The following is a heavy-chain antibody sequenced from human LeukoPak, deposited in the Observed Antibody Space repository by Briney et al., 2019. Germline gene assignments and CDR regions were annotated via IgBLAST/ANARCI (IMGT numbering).Heavy chain of an antibody. CDR1: GFTFSSYG. D-gene: IGHD2-2*01. Sequence: PGGSLRLSCAASGFTFSSYGMHWVRQAPGKGLEWVAVIWYDGSNKYYADSVKGRFTISRDNSKNTLYLQMNSLRAEDTAVYCCARETAGGYAFDYWGQGTLVTVSS. CDR3: ARETAGGYAFDY. V-gene: IGHV3-33*01. CDR2: IWYDGSNK. J-gene: IGHJ4*02.